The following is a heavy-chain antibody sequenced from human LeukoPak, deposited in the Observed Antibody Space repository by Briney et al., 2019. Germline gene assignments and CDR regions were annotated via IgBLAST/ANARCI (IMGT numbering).Heavy chain of an antibody. V-gene: IGHV3-23*01. CDR3: ARRTSTNSGYFDY. Sequence: GGSLRLSCAASGFTFSSYAMSWVRQAPGKGLEWVSAMSGSGDTTYYADSVKGRFTISRGNSKNTLFLQMNSLRAEDTAVYYCARRTSTNSGYFDYWGQGTLVTVSS. CDR2: MSGSGDTT. CDR1: GFTFSSYA. D-gene: IGHD3-22*01. J-gene: IGHJ4*02.